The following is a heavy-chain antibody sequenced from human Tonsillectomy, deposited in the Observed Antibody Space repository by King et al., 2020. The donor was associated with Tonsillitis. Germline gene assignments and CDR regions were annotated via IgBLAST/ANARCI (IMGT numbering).Heavy chain of an antibody. CDR3: ASTPGNYDDYHYGMDV. CDR1: GDSVSSNSAA. Sequence: HVQLQQSGPGLLKPSQTLSLTCAISGDSVSSNSAAWNWIRQSPSRGLEWLGRTYYRSKWYNDYATSVESRITINADTSKNQFSLQLNSVTPEDTAVYYCASTPGNYDDYHYGMDVWGQGTTVTVSS. CDR2: TYYRSKWYN. D-gene: IGHD1-7*01. J-gene: IGHJ6*02. V-gene: IGHV6-1*01.